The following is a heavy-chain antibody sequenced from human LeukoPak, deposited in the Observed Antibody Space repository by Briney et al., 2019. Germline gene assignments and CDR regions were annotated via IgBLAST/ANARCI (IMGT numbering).Heavy chain of an antibody. D-gene: IGHD3-22*01. V-gene: IGHV4-31*03. CDR1: GVSISSGGYY. Sequence: SETLSLTCTVSGVSISSGGYYWSWIRQHPGKGLEWIGHINYSGNTYYSPSLQSRGTISLDRSKDQFSLKLSSVTAADTAVYYCARGRAYDYVSSPPGAFADYWGQGALVTVTS. CDR3: ARGRAYDYVSSPPGAFADY. CDR2: INYSGNT. J-gene: IGHJ4*02.